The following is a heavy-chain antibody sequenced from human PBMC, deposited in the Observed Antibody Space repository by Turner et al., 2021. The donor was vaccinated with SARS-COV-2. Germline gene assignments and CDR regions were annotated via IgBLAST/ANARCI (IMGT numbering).Heavy chain of an antibody. D-gene: IGHD1-26*01. Sequence: EVQLVESGGGLVQPGGSLRLSCAASGFTFSSYWMSWVRQAPGKGLEWVANIKQDGSEKYYVDSVKGRFTTSRDNAKNSLYLQMNSLRAEDTAVYYCARDMGATTGPFDYWGQGTLVTVSS. CDR3: ARDMGATTGPFDY. CDR1: GFTFSSYW. J-gene: IGHJ4*02. CDR2: IKQDGSEK. V-gene: IGHV3-7*01.